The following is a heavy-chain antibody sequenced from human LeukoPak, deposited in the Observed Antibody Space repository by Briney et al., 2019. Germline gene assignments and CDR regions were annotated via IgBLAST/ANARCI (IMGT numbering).Heavy chain of an antibody. CDR3: ARDSGFRSSSWTTYYYYYGMDV. V-gene: IGHV4-4*07. J-gene: IGHJ6*02. Sequence: KASETLSLTCTVSGGSISSYYWSWIRQPAGKGLEWIGRIYTSGSTNYNPSLKSRVTISVDTSKNQFSLKLSSVTAADTAVYYCARDSGFRSSSWTTYYYYYGMDVWGQGTTVTVSS. CDR1: GGSISSYY. CDR2: IYTSGST. D-gene: IGHD6-13*01.